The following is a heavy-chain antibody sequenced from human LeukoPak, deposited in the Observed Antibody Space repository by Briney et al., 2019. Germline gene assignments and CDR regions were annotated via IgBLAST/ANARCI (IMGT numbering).Heavy chain of an antibody. CDR3: ARDLRWPFDY. V-gene: IGHV3-48*01. Sequence: GGSLRLSCATSGFTFSSYSMNWVRQAPGKGLEWVSYIRSGSSPIYYADSVKGRFTISRDNAKNSLYLEMNSLRVEDTAVYYCARDLRWPFDYWGQGTLVTVSS. J-gene: IGHJ4*02. CDR1: GFTFSSYS. D-gene: IGHD4-23*01. CDR2: IRSGSSPI.